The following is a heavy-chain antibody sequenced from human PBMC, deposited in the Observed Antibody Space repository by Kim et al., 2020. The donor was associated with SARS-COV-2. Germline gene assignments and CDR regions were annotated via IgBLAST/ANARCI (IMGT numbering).Heavy chain of an antibody. J-gene: IGHJ5*02. CDR2: IYYSGST. Sequence: ETLSLTCTVSGGSISSSSYYWGWIRQPPGKGLEWIGSIYYSGSTYYNPSLKSRVTISVDTSKNQFSLKLSSVTAADTAVYYCARDRGLTTVTKNWFDPWGQGTLVTVSS. V-gene: IGHV4-39*07. CDR1: GGSISSSSYY. CDR3: ARDRGLTTVTKNWFDP. D-gene: IGHD4-17*01.